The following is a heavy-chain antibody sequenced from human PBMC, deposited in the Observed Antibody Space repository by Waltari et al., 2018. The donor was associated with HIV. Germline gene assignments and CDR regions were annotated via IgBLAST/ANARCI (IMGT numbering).Heavy chain of an antibody. J-gene: IGHJ4*02. CDR3: ARDRQGTVTKDFDY. Sequence: EVQLVEQGGGMVKPGGSLRLSCAACGFTFRSERMSWVRQAPGKGREWVSSISSSSTFIYYADSVKGRFTISRDNAKNSLYLQMNSLRAEDTAVYYCARDRQGTVTKDFDYWGQGTLVTVSS. CDR1: GFTFRSER. D-gene: IGHD4-17*01. CDR2: ISSSSTFI. V-gene: IGHV3-21*01.